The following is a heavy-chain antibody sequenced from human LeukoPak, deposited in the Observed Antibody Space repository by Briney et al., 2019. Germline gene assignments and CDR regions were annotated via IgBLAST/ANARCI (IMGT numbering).Heavy chain of an antibody. J-gene: IGHJ6*02. CDR1: GYTFTSYG. V-gene: IGHV1-18*01. Sequence: VASVKVSCKASGYTFTSYGISWVRQAPGQGLEWMGWISAYNGNTNYAQKLQGRVTMTTDTSTSTAYMELRSLRSDDTAVYYCARQGYCSGGSCDYYYGMDVWGQGTTVTVSS. D-gene: IGHD2-15*01. CDR2: ISAYNGNT. CDR3: ARQGYCSGGSCDYYYGMDV.